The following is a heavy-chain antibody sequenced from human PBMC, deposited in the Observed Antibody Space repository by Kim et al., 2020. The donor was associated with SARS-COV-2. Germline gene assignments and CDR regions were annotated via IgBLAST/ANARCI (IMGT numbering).Heavy chain of an antibody. CDR2: ITWNSGRK. D-gene: IGHD6-19*01. J-gene: IGHJ4*02. CDR1: GFTFGDYD. V-gene: IGHV3-9*01. Sequence: GGSLRLSCAASGFTFGDYDMQWVRQAPGKGLEWVSGITWNSGRKGYADSVKGRFTISRDNAKNSLYLQMNSLRVEDTAFYYCAKITVAGASDYWGQGTLVSVSS. CDR3: AKITVAGASDY.